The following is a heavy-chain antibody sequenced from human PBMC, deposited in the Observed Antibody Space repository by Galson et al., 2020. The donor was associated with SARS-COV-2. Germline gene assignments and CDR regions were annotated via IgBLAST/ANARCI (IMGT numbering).Heavy chain of an antibody. V-gene: IGHV4-31*01. CDR2: IYYSGST. CDR1: GGSISSGGYY. Sequence: SQTLSLTCTVSGGSISSGGYYWSWIRQHPGKGLEWIGYIYYSGSTSYNPSLQSLLTISVDTSKNQFSLNLRSVSAADTAVYYCARTQVVRGWYDAFDIWGQGTMVTVSS. J-gene: IGHJ3*02. CDR3: ARTQVVRGWYDAFDI. D-gene: IGHD6-19*01.